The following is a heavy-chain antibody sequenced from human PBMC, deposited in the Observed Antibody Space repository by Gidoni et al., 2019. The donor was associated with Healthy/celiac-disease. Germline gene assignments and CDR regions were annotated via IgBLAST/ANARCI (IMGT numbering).Heavy chain of an antibody. CDR3: ARGGYSSDFDAFDI. CDR2: ISSSSSYI. J-gene: IGHJ3*02. Sequence: EVQLVESGGGLVKPGGSLRLSCAASGFTFSSYSMNWVRQAPGKGLEWVSSISSSSSYIYYADSVKGRFTISRDNAKNSLYLQMNSLRAEDTAVYYCARGGYSSDFDAFDIWGQGTMVTVSS. D-gene: IGHD6-19*01. V-gene: IGHV3-21*01. CDR1: GFTFSSYS.